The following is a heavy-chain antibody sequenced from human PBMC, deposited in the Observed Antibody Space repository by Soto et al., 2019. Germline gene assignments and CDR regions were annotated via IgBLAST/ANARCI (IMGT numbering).Heavy chain of an antibody. CDR3: VKDSGVYYDSSGYYDY. D-gene: IGHD3-22*01. CDR1: GFTFSSYA. V-gene: IGHV3-64D*08. Sequence: GGSLRLSCSASGFTFSSYAMHWVRQAPGKGLEYVSAISSNGGGTYYADSVKGRFTISRDNSKNTLYLQMSSLRAEDTSVYFCVKDSGVYYDSSGYYDYWGQGTLVTVSS. J-gene: IGHJ4*02. CDR2: ISSNGGGT.